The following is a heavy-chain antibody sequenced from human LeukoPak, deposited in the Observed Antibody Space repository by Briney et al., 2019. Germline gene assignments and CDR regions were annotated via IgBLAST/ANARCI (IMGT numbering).Heavy chain of an antibody. CDR2: IYYSGST. CDR1: GGSISSSSYY. D-gene: IGHD3-10*01. J-gene: IGHJ5*02. Sequence: SETLSLTCTVSGGSISSSSYYWGWIRQPPGKGLEWIGSIYYSGSTYYNPSLKSQVTISVDTSKNQFSLKLSSVTAADTAVYYCARGITMVRGVNWFDPWGQGTLVTVSS. V-gene: IGHV4-39*07. CDR3: ARGITMVRGVNWFDP.